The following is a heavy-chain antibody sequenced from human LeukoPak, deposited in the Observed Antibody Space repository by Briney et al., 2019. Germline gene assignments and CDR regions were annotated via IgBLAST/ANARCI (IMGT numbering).Heavy chain of an antibody. CDR3: AKDPYGTRYFDY. CDR2: ISGSSRTT. D-gene: IGHD2-2*01. Sequence: PGGSLRLSCAASGFTFSDFDLNWVRQAPGKGLEWVSYISGSSRTTYYTDSVKGRFTISRDNAKNSLYLQMNSLRAEDTAVYYCAKDPYGTRYFDYWGQGTLVTVSS. CDR1: GFTFSDFD. J-gene: IGHJ4*02. V-gene: IGHV3-48*01.